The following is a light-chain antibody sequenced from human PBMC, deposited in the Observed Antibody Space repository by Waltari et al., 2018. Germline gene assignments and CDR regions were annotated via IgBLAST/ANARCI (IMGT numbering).Light chain of an antibody. J-gene: IGKJ4*01. V-gene: IGKV3-11*01. Sequence: EVVLTQSPATLSLYPGERATLPCRASQSGYNFLAWYQQKPGQAPRLLIYEASQRATGIPARFSGSGSGTDVTLTISNLEPEDVAIYYCQQRANWPPLTFGGGTRVEIK. CDR3: QQRANWPPLT. CDR2: EAS. CDR1: QSGYNF.